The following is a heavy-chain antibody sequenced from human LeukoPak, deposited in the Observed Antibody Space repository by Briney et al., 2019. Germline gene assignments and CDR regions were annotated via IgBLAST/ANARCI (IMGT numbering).Heavy chain of an antibody. Sequence: PSETLSLTCTVSGGSISSYYWSWLRQPPGKGLEWIGYIYYSGSTNYNPSLKSRVTISVDTSKNQFSLKLSSVTAADTAVYYCARQSSRDDAFDIWGQGTMVTVSS. CDR1: GGSISSYY. CDR3: ARQSSRDDAFDI. J-gene: IGHJ3*02. CDR2: IYYSGST. V-gene: IGHV4-59*08. D-gene: IGHD2-2*01.